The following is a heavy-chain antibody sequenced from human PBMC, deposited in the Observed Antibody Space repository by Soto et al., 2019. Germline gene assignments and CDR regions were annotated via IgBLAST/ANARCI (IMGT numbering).Heavy chain of an antibody. CDR1: GGSFSGYY. D-gene: IGHD3-10*01. Sequence: SETLSLTCTVYGGSFSGYYWNWIRQPPGKGLEWIGEINQSGSTNYNPSLKSRVTISLDTYKNQFCLNLTSVTAADTAVYFCARGRGGLDVWGQGTTVTVSS. J-gene: IGHJ6*02. V-gene: IGHV4-34*01. CDR3: ARGRGGLDV. CDR2: INQSGST.